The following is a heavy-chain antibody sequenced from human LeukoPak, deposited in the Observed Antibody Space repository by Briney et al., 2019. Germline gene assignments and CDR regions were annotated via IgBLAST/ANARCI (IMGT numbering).Heavy chain of an antibody. D-gene: IGHD1-14*01. V-gene: IGHV3-23*01. Sequence: GGSLRLSCAASGFTFNSHAMTWVRQAPGKGLEWVSGISDSGGSTYYADSVKGRFTISRDNSRNTLYLQMDSLRDEDTAVYYCATETIGRHYDYWGQGTLLTVSS. J-gene: IGHJ4*02. CDR3: ATETIGRHYDY. CDR2: ISDSGGST. CDR1: GFTFNSHA.